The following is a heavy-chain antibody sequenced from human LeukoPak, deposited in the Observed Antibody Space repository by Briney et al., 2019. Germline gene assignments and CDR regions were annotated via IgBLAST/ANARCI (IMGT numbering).Heavy chain of an antibody. Sequence: PSETLSLTCAVSGVSISRYYWSWIRQPAGKGLEWIGRIYTSGSTSYNPSLKSRVTMSVETSKNQFSLKLSSVTAADTAVYYCARGPNRITMMIGDAFDIWGQGTMVTISS. D-gene: IGHD3-22*01. CDR1: GVSISRYY. J-gene: IGHJ3*02. CDR3: ARGPNRITMMIGDAFDI. V-gene: IGHV4-4*07. CDR2: IYTSGST.